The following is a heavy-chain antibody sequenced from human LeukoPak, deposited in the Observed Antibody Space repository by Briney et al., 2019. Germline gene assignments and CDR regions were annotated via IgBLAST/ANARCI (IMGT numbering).Heavy chain of an antibody. CDR1: GFTFSSYG. CDR3: AKDRIDYGGYEKPDY. J-gene: IGHJ4*02. CDR2: IRYDGSSN. V-gene: IGHV3-30*02. D-gene: IGHD5-12*01. Sequence: GGSLRLSCAASGFTFSSYGMHWVRQAPGKGLEWVAFIRYDGSSNYYADSVKGRFTVSRDNSMNTLFLQMNSLRDEDTAVYYCAKDRIDYGGYEKPDYWGQGTLVTVSS.